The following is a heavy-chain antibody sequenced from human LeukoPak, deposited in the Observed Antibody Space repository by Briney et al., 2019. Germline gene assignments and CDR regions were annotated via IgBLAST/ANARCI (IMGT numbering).Heavy chain of an antibody. D-gene: IGHD1-26*01. CDR3: ARGAPQGELLPEY. CDR1: GFTFSSYG. CDR2: IKQDGSEK. J-gene: IGHJ4*01. V-gene: IGHV3-7*01. Sequence: GGSLRLSCAASGFTFSSYGMTWVRQAPGKGLEGVANIKQDGSEKYYVDSVKGRFTITRENAKNSMYLQMNSLRAEDTAVYYCARGAPQGELLPEYWGHGTLDTVSS.